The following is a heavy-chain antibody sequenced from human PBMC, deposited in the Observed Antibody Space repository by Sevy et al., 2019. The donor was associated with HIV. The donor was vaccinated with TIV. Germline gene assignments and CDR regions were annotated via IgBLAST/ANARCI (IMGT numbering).Heavy chain of an antibody. Sequence: ASVKVSCKASGYTFTSYDINWVRQATGQGLEWMGWMNPNSGNTGNAQKFQGRVTMTRNTSISTAYMERSSLRSEDTAVYYCASLAVAGTVWGQGTLVTVSS. CDR3: ASLAVAGTV. J-gene: IGHJ4*02. CDR1: GYTFTSYD. V-gene: IGHV1-8*01. D-gene: IGHD6-19*01. CDR2: MNPNSGNT.